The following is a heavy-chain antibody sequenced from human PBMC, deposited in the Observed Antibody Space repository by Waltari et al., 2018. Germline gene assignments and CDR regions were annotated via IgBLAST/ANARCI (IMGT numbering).Heavy chain of an antibody. CDR2: MSIDGNDI. Sequence: QVHLVQSGGGVAQPGRSLRLSCAASGFNFSRFAMPWVRQAPGKGPEWVAIMSIDGNDIEYRDSVKGRFTISRDNSKNTLYLQMNSLRAEDTAVYSCARVHSLGQYDSNGQESNFDHWGQGALVTVSS. CDR3: ARVHSLGQYDSNGQESNFDH. D-gene: IGHD3-16*01. CDR1: GFNFSRFA. J-gene: IGHJ4*02. V-gene: IGHV3-30*07.